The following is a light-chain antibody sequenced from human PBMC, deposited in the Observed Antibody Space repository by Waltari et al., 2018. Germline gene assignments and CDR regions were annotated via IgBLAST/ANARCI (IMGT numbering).Light chain of an antibody. Sequence: QSALTQPASVSGSPGQSITISCTGTSSDVGGYNYVSWYQQYPGKAPKLMIYDVSKRPSGVSNRFSVSKSGNTASLTISGLQAEDEADYYCCSYAGSSTHVLFGGGTKLTVL. CDR2: DVS. V-gene: IGLV2-23*02. J-gene: IGLJ2*01. CDR1: SSDVGGYNY. CDR3: CSYAGSSTHVL.